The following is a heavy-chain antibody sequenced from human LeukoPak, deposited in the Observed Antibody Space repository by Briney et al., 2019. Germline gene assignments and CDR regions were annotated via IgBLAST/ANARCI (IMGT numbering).Heavy chain of an antibody. D-gene: IGHD2-2*01. V-gene: IGHV3-23*01. CDR1: GFTFSDYS. Sequence: PGGSLRLSCTASGFTFSDYSMSWVRQAPGAGLEWVSAISPAGDSTTDADSVKGRFTISRDNSKSTLYLQMNGLTAEDTALYYCARRLVTAGITDFFDSWGQGTLVFVSS. CDR3: ARRLVTAGITDFFDS. CDR2: ISPAGDST. J-gene: IGHJ4*02.